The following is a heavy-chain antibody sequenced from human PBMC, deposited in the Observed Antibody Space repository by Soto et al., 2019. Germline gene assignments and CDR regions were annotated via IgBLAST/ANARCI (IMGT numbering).Heavy chain of an antibody. CDR1: GFTFSSYG. CDR2: ISYDGSNK. CDR3: XXXXXXXXXXXXXXDY. Sequence: QVQLVESGGGVVQPGRSLRLSCAASGFTFSSYGMHXXXXXXXXXXXXXAVISYDGSNKYYADSVKGRFTISRDNSKXXXXXXXXXXXXXXXXXXXXXXXXXXXXXXXXXXDYWGQGTLVTVSS. J-gene: IGHJ4*02. V-gene: IGHV3-30*03.